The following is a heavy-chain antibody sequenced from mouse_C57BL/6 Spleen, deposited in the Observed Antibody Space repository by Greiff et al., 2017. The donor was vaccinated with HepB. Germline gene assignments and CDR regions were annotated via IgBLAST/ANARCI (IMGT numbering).Heavy chain of an antibody. V-gene: IGHV14-3*01. D-gene: IGHD1-1*01. J-gene: IGHJ2*01. Sequence: EVQLQQSVAELVRPGASVKLSCTASGFNIKNTNMHWVKQRPEQGLEWIGRIDPANGNTKYDPKFQGKATITADKSSNTAYLQLSSLTSEDTAVYYCARCDYGSSDVDYWGQGTTLTVSS. CDR2: IDPANGNT. CDR3: ARCDYGSSDVDY. CDR1: GFNIKNTN.